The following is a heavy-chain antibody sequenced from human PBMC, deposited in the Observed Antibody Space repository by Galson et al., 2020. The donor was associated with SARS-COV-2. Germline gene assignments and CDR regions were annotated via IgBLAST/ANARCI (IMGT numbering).Heavy chain of an antibody. J-gene: IGHJ4*02. CDR3: ARGGEWELPYYFDY. CDR1: GFTFSNYV. V-gene: IGHV3-30*04. D-gene: IGHD1-26*01. Sequence: GGSLRPSCAASGFTFSNYVMHCVRQPPGKGPEWVAVISSDVSNSFYADSLKGRFTISRDNSKSTLYLQMNSLRAEDTAVYYCARGGEWELPYYFDYWGQGTLVTVSS. CDR2: ISSDVSNS.